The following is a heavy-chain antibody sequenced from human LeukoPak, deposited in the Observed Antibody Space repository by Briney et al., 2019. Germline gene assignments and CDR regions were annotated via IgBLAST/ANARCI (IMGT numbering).Heavy chain of an antibody. CDR2: SHYSGTT. CDR3: ARDGPTSVL. V-gene: IGHV4-31*03. J-gene: IGHJ4*02. D-gene: IGHD1-1*01. CDR1: GASISSGGYY. Sequence: SETLSLTCTVSGASISSGGYYWRWIRQQPGTGLEWIGYSHYSGTTYYNTSLKSRVAISVDTSKNQFSLKLSSVTAADTAVYYCARDGPTSVLWGQGTLVTVSS.